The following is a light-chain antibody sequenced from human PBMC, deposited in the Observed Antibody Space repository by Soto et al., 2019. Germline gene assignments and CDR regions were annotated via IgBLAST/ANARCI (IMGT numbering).Light chain of an antibody. CDR1: QSLVYSDGNTY. Sequence: DVVITQSPLSLPVTLGQPASISCRCSQSLVYSDGNTYLSWFQLRPGQSPRRLIYKVSNRDSGVPDRFSGSGSGTDFTLKISRVEADDVGVYYCMQGTHWPPVTFGQGTKVEIE. V-gene: IGKV2-30*01. CDR2: KVS. CDR3: MQGTHWPPVT. J-gene: IGKJ1*01.